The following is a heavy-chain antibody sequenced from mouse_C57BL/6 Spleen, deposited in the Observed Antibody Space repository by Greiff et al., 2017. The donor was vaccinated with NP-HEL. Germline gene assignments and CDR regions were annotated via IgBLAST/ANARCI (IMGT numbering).Heavy chain of an antibody. Sequence: EVKLQESGPGMVKPSQSLSLTCTVTGYSITSGYDWHWIRHFPGNKLEWMGYISYSGSTNYNPSLKSRISITPDTSKNQFCLKLNSVTTEDTATYYCARDYGSSLFAYWGQGTLVTVSA. D-gene: IGHD1-1*01. CDR3: ARDYGSSLFAY. J-gene: IGHJ3*01. CDR1: GYSITSGYD. CDR2: ISYSGST. V-gene: IGHV3-1*01.